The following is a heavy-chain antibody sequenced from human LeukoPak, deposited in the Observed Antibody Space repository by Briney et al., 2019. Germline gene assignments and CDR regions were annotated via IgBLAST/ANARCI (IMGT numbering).Heavy chain of an antibody. V-gene: IGHV4-59*01. CDR1: GGSISSYY. J-gene: IGHJ4*02. CDR3: ARTDFWSGYRFDY. Sequence: PSETLSLTCTVSGGSISSYYWSWIRQPPGKGLEWIGYIYYSGSTNYNPSLKSRVTISVDTSKNQFSLKLSSVTAADTAVYYCARTDFWSGYRFDYWDQGTLVTVSS. CDR2: IYYSGST. D-gene: IGHD3-3*01.